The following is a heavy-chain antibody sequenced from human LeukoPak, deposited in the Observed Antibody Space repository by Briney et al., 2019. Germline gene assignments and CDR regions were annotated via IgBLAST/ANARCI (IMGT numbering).Heavy chain of an antibody. CDR1: GFILSDYW. CDR3: AGDYIWGRLF. J-gene: IGHJ4*01. CDR2: ITSDGSTT. V-gene: IGHV3-74*01. D-gene: IGHD3-16*01. Sequence: PGGSLRLSCVGSGFILSDYWMHWVRQTPGKGLMWVSRITSDGSTTWYADSVKGRFTVSRDNAKNTLFLEMNSLRDEDTAVYYCAGDYIWGRLFWGQGTLVTVSS.